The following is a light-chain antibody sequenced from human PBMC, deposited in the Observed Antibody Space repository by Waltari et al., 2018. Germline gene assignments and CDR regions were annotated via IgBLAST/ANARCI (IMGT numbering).Light chain of an antibody. CDR3: QHYVRLPVT. J-gene: IGKJ1*01. CDR2: GAS. CDR1: QSVGRS. Sequence: EIVLTQSPGTLSLSPGERAPLSCWASQSVGRSLAWYQQKRGQAPRHRIYGASTRATGVPDRFSGSGSGTDFSLTISRLEPEDFAVYYCQHYVRLPVTFGQGTKVEI. V-gene: IGKV3-20*01.